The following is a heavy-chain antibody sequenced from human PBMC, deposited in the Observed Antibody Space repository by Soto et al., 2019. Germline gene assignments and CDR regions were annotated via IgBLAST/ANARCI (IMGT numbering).Heavy chain of an antibody. J-gene: IGHJ4*02. CDR1: GFSLTTAGVG. CDR2: IYWDDDE. CDR3: AHSRNLITEDAQVGDFDY. Sequence: QINLKESGPTLVKPTQTITLTCSFSGFSLTTAGVGVGWVRQSPGEALEWLALIYWDDDERYSPSLKTRLTLTKDTSKNQVVLKMTNMAPVDTATYYCAHSRNLITEDAQVGDFDYWGQGTLVTVSS. V-gene: IGHV2-5*02. D-gene: IGHD3-10*01.